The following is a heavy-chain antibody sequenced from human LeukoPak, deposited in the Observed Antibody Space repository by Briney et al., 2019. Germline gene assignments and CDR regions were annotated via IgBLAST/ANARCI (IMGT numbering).Heavy chain of an antibody. CDR1: GFTFSNYN. Sequence: GGSLRLSCTASGFTFSNYNMNWVRQAPGKGLEWVSSSSGSGSYIYYADSVKGRFTISRDNAKNSLYLQMNSLRAEGTAVYYCARRGYSYEIDYWGQGTLVTVSS. D-gene: IGHD5-18*01. CDR2: SSGSGSYI. J-gene: IGHJ4*02. V-gene: IGHV3-21*04. CDR3: ARRGYSYEIDY.